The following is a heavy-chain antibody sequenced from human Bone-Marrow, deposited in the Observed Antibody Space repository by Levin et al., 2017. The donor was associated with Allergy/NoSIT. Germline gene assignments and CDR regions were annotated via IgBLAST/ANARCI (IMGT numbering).Heavy chain of an antibody. D-gene: IGHD6-13*01. J-gene: IGHJ4*02. Sequence: GGSLRLSCAASGFTFSSHAMDWVRQAPGKGLAWVAVISYDGSDIHYADSVMGRFTISRDNSKNTLYLQMNSLRTEDTAVYYCARVPIHSSSWPSTIDSWGQGTVVTVSS. V-gene: IGHV3-30-3*01. CDR3: ARVPIHSSSWPSTIDS. CDR2: ISYDGSDI. CDR1: GFTFSSHA.